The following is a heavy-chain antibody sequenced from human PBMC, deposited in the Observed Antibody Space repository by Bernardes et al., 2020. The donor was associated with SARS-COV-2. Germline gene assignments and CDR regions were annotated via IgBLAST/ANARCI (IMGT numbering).Heavy chain of an antibody. V-gene: IGHV4-39*01. CDR2: IYYSGST. CDR1: GGSISSSSYY. J-gene: IGHJ6*02. D-gene: IGHD3-3*01. Sequence: SEPLSLTCTVSGGSISSSSYYWGWLLQPPGKGLEWIGSIYYSGSTYYNPSLKSRVTISVDTSKNQFSLKLSSVTAADTAVYYCARHYDFWSGYYQNYGMDVWGQGTTVTVSS. CDR3: ARHYDFWSGYYQNYGMDV.